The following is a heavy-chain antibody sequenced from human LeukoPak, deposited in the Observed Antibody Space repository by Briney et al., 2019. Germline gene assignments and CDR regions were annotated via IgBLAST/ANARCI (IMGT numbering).Heavy chain of an antibody. CDR3: ARSPYYDRDGYRFDY. CDR1: GGSISPYY. J-gene: IGHJ4*02. D-gene: IGHD3-22*01. V-gene: IGHV4-59*08. CDR2: ISYSGST. Sequence: SETLSLTCTVSGGSISPYYWSWVRQPPGKGLEWIAYISYSGSTNYNPALKSRVTISVDTSKSQFSLRLSSVTAADTAMYYCARSPYYDRDGYRFDYWGQGTLVTVSS.